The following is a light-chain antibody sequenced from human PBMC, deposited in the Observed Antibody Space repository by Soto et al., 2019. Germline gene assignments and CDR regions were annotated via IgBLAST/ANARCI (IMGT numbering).Light chain of an antibody. CDR2: GVS. J-gene: IGLJ2*01. CDR3: SSYKTSSTGVV. V-gene: IGLV2-14*01. CDR1: SSDIGVYNC. Sequence: QSVLTQPASVSGSPGQSVTISCTGTSSDIGVYNCVYWYRQYQGKAPKLMIFGVSDRPSGVSNRFSGSKSGTTASLTISGLQAEDEADYYCSSYKTSSTGVVFGGGTKLTVL.